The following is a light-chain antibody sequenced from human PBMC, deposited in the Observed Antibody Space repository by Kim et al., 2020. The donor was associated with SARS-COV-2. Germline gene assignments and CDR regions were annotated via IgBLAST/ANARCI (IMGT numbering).Light chain of an antibody. CDR2: KAS. V-gene: IGKV1-5*03. J-gene: IGKJ4*01. CDR3: QQYNIPPLT. CDR1: QSINSW. Sequence: ASVGDRITITGRASQSINSWLAWNQQKPGKAPKVLIYKASTLESGVPSRFSGSGSGTEFTLTISRLQPDDFATYYCQQYNIPPLTFGGGTKGDIK.